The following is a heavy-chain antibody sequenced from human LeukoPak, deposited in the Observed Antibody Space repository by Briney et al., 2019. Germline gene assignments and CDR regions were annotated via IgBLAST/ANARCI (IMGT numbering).Heavy chain of an antibody. V-gene: IGHV4-4*02. CDR1: GGSISSSNW. CDR3: ARGDSSSIRGDFDY. Sequence: PSETLSLTCAVSGGSISSSNWWSWVRQSPGKGLEWIGEIYHSGSTKYNPSLKNRVTISVDTSKNQFSLKLSSVTAADTAVYYCARGDSSSIRGDFDYWGQGTLVTVSS. J-gene: IGHJ4*02. D-gene: IGHD6-13*01. CDR2: IYHSGST.